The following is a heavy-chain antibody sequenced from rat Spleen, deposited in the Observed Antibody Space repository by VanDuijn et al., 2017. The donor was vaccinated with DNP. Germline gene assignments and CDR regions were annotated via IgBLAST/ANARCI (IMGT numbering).Heavy chain of an antibody. D-gene: IGHD1-2*01. CDR1: GFTFNNYW. Sequence: EVQLVESGGDLVQPGRSLKLSCVASGFTFNNYWMTWIRQVPGKGLEWVASITSSGGSTYYPDSVKGRFTISRDNAKNTLYLQMNSLRSEDTATYYCASNSCSNFEYWGQGVMVTVAS. CDR3: ASNSCSNFEY. CDR2: ITSSGGST. V-gene: IGHV5-31*01. J-gene: IGHJ2*01.